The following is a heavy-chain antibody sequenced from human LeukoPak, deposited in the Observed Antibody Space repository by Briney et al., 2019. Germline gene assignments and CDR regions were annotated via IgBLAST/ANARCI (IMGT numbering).Heavy chain of an antibody. J-gene: IGHJ4*02. Sequence: GGSLRLSCTASGFTFSDHAMHWVRQAPGKGLEWVTVISYHARDQFYADSVKGRFTVSRDNSRNILYLQMNGLRVEDSAVYYCAAQPCINGICYLDYWGQGALVTVSS. CDR2: ISYHARDQ. V-gene: IGHV3-30*04. CDR1: GFTFSDHA. CDR3: AAQPCINGICYLDY. D-gene: IGHD2-8*01.